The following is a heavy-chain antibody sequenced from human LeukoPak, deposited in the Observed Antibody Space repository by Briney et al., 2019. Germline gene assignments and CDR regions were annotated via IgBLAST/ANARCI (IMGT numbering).Heavy chain of an antibody. CDR3: AKASAQSTVTTRAKGFDP. D-gene: IGHD4-17*01. CDR1: GFTFSSYA. Sequence: PGGSLRLSCAASGFTFSSYAMSWVRQAPGKGLEWVLAISGSGGSTYYADSVKGRFTISRDNSKNTLYLQMNSLRAEDTAVYYCAKASAQSTVTTRAKGFDPWGQGTLVTVSS. CDR2: ISGSGGST. J-gene: IGHJ5*02. V-gene: IGHV3-23*01.